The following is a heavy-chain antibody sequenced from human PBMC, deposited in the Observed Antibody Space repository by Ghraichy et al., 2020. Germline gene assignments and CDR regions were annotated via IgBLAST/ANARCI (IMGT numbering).Heavy chain of an antibody. CDR2: ISGSVSTI. D-gene: IGHD6-19*01. V-gene: IGHV3-11*01. CDR3: ARESGFGSGWYNY. J-gene: IGHJ4*02. Sequence: GGSLRLSCAASGFTFSDYYMSWIRQAPGKVLEWVSYISGSVSTIYYADSMKGRFTISRDNAKNSLYLQMTSLRAEDAAMYYCARESGFGSGWYNYWGQGTPVTVSS. CDR1: GFTFSDYY.